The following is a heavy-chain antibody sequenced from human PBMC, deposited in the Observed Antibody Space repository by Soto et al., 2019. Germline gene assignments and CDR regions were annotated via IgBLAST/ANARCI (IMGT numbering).Heavy chain of an antibody. J-gene: IGHJ4*02. CDR3: AREMAGLGGEYDY. CDR1: GYTFTKYG. Sequence: QVQLVQSVAEVKDPGASVKVSCKTSGYTFTKYGVGWVRQAPGQGLEWMGWISGSSGNANYAEKVQGRITLTTDTSKSTAYIELRSLRSDDTAVYYCAREMAGLGGEYDYWGQGTLVTVSS. D-gene: IGHD3-16*01. V-gene: IGHV1-18*01. CDR2: ISGSSGNA.